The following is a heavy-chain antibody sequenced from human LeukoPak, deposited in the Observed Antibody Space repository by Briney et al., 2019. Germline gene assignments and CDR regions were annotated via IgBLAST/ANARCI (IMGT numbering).Heavy chain of an antibody. J-gene: IGHJ3*01. D-gene: IGHD3-3*01. CDR3: GRRAYYVFGGVYYFFNF. Sequence: SETLSLTCAVYGGSFSGYYWSWIRQPPGKGLEWVGEINHSGSTNYNPSLKSRVTISVDTSKNQFSLKLSSVTAADTAVYYCGRRAYYVFGGVYYFFNFGGKGKMVPVFS. CDR1: GGSFSGYY. CDR2: INHSGST. V-gene: IGHV4-34*01.